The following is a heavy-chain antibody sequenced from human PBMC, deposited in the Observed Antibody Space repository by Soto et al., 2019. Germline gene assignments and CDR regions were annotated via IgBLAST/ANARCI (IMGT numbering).Heavy chain of an antibody. CDR3: ARASVLGVWGY. CDR1: GGSISSGDYY. D-gene: IGHD3-16*01. V-gene: IGHV4-30-4*01. Sequence: QVQLQESGPGLVKPSQTLSLTCTVSGGSISSGDYYWSWIRQPPGKGLEWIGYIYYSGSTYYNPSPEGRVTVSVDTSKNQFSLKLSSVTAADTAVYYCARASVLGVWGYWGQGTLVTVSS. CDR2: IYYSGST. J-gene: IGHJ4*02.